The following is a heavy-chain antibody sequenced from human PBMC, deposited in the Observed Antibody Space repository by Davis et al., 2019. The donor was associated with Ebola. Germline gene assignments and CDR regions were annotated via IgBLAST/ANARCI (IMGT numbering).Heavy chain of an antibody. CDR1: NYSFSFGYH. CDR2: IYDSGTT. D-gene: IGHD2-15*01. V-gene: IGHV4-38-2*02. Sequence: SETLSLTCSVSNYSFSFGYHWGWIRQPPGKGLEWIGTIYDSGTTDYNPSLKSRATISVNTSKNQFSLKLSSVTAADTAVYYCARIFCIGGRCHPDYWGQGTLVTVSS. CDR3: ARIFCIGGRCHPDY. J-gene: IGHJ4*02.